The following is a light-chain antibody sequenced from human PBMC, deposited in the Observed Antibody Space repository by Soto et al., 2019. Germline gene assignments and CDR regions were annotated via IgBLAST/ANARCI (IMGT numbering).Light chain of an antibody. Sequence: EIVLPQSPGTLSLSPGERATLSCRASQSVSSSYLAWYQQKPGQAPRLLIYGASSSATGIPDRFSGSGSGTDFTLTISRLEPEDFAVYFCQQYCNSPPNTFGQGTKVEIK. V-gene: IGKV3-20*01. J-gene: IGKJ2*01. CDR2: GAS. CDR3: QQYCNSPPNT. CDR1: QSVSSSY.